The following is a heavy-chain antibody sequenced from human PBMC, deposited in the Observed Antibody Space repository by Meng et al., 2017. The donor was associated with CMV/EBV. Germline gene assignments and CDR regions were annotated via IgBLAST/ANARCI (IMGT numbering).Heavy chain of an antibody. J-gene: IGHJ4*02. CDR2: IIPILGIA. CDR1: EGTFSSYA. CDR3: ARARKGSSWYSIDY. D-gene: IGHD6-13*01. V-gene: IGHV1-69*04. Sequence: SVKVSCKASEGTFSSYAISWVRQAPGQGLEWMGRIIPILGIANYAQKFQGRVTITADKSTSTAYMELSSLRSEDTAVYYCARARKGSSWYSIDYWGQGTLVTVSS.